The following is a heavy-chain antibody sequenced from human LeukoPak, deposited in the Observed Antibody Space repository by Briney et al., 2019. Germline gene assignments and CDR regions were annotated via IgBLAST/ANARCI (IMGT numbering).Heavy chain of an antibody. CDR3: AVSPAFTFVDYKRLQY. D-gene: IGHD4-11*01. V-gene: IGHV3-30*03. CDR1: GFLFYSHC. Sequence: GGSLRLSCAASGFLFYSHCIHGVREARGKGREWVAVISHQRNDKYYTDFVGGRFNLSRDNSQNTLFLQMATLRDEDTAVYYCAVSPAFTFVDYKRLQYWGQGTLVTASS. J-gene: IGHJ4*02. CDR2: ISHQRNDK.